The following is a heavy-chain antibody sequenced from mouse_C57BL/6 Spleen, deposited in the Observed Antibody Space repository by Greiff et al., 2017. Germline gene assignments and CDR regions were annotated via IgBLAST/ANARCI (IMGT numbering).Heavy chain of an antibody. Sequence: EVQLVESGPELVKPGASVKISCKASGYTFTDYYMNWVKQSHGKSLEWIGDINPNNGGTSYNQKFKGKATLTVDKSSSTAYMELRSLTSEDSAVYYCARGGRGFDYWGQGTTLTVSS. CDR1: GYTFTDYY. CDR3: ARGGRGFDY. V-gene: IGHV1-26*01. J-gene: IGHJ2*01. CDR2: INPNNGGT.